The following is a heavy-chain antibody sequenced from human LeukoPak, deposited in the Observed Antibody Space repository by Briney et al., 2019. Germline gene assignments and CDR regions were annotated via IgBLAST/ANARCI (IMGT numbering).Heavy chain of an antibody. J-gene: IGHJ4*02. D-gene: IGHD5-12*01. CDR3: AKSRSGYALFDY. CDR1: RFTFSSYA. V-gene: IGHV3-23*01. Sequence: GGSLRLSCAASRFTFSSYAMSWVRQAPGKGLEWVSAISGSGGSTYYADSVKGRFTISRDNSKKTLYLQMDSLRAEDTAVYYCAKSRSGYALFDYWGQGTLVTVSS. CDR2: ISGSGGST.